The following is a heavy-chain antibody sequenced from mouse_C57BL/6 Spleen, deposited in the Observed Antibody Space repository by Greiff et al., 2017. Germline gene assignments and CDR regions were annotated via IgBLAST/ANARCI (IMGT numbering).Heavy chain of an antibody. V-gene: IGHV5-4*03. CDR3: AGGYDYDDAWFGY. D-gene: IGHD2-4*01. J-gene: IGHJ3*01. Sequence: EVKLVEPGGGLVKPGGSLKLSCAASGFTFSSYAMSWVRQTPEKRLEWVATISDGGSYTYYPDNVKVRFTISRDNAKNNLYLQMSHLKSEATAMYYCAGGYDYDDAWFGYWGQGTLVTVSA. CDR1: GFTFSSYA. CDR2: ISDGGSYT.